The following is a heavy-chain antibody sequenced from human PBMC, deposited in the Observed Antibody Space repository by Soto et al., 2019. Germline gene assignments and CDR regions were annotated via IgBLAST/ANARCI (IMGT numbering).Heavy chain of an antibody. CDR1: GFSFSSYA. D-gene: IGHD5-12*01. CDR3: AKGSIEYSASVDN. J-gene: IGHJ4*02. CDR2: ISARGGSS. V-gene: IGHV3-23*01. Sequence: DVQLLESGGGLVQPGGSLRLSCAASGFSFSSYAMVWVRQAPGKGLEWVAVISARGGSSYFADSVKGLFTLSSDNSKNVLSLEMNSLRAEDTAIYFCAKGSIEYSASVDNWGQGTLVVVSS.